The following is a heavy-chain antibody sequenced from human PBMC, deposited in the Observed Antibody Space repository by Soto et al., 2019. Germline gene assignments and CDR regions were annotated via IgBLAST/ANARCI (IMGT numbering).Heavy chain of an antibody. V-gene: IGHV1-46*04. CDR3: ARGGRDAYYRY. CDR2: INPRDGYT. D-gene: IGHD1-26*01. J-gene: IGHJ4*02. Sequence: QVQLVQSGAGVKEPGASVKVSCKASGYTFTNYWMHWVRQAPGQGLDWMGIINPRDGYTTYTQKLQGRITVTRDTSTSTVYMELSSLKSDDTAVYYCARGGRDAYYRYWGQGTLVTVSS. CDR1: GYTFTNYW.